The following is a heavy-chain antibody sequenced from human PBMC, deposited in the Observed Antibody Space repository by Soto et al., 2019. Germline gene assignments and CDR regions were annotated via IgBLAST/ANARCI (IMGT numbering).Heavy chain of an antibody. J-gene: IGHJ4*02. Sequence: SETLSLTCSVSGGSISSGGYYWSWIRQHPGKGLEWIGYIYYSGSTYYNPSLKSRVTISVDTSKNQFSLKLSSVTAADTAVYYCARWPQLEPRFDYWGQGTLVTVS. CDR3: ARWPQLEPRFDY. V-gene: IGHV4-31*03. CDR2: IYYSGST. CDR1: GGSISSGGYY. D-gene: IGHD1-1*01.